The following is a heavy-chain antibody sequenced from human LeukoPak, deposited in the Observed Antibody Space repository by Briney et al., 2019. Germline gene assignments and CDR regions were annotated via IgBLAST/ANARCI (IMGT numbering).Heavy chain of an antibody. V-gene: IGHV3-11*04. CDR2: ISSSGSTI. D-gene: IGHD3-3*01. CDR3: ASAYDFPGGSKRGFDY. Sequence: PGGSLRLSCAASGFTFSDYYMSWIRQAPGKGLEWVSYISSSGSTIYDADSVKGRFTISRDNAKSSLFLQMNSLRAEDTAVYYCASAYDFPGGSKRGFDYWGQGILVTVSS. J-gene: IGHJ4*02. CDR1: GFTFSDYY.